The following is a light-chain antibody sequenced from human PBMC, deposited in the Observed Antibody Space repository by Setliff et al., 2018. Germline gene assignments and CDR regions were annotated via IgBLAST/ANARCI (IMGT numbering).Light chain of an antibody. CDR3: SSYTSSSTLV. J-gene: IGLJ2*01. CDR2: DVN. CDR1: FGAYGSAY. Sequence: QSALTQPASVSGSPEQSITISCTGEFGAYGSAYVSWYQQHPDKAPKLIIYDVNNRPSGVSDRFYGSKSGNTASLTISGLQAEDEGDYYCSSYTSSSTLVFGGGTKVTVL. V-gene: IGLV2-14*03.